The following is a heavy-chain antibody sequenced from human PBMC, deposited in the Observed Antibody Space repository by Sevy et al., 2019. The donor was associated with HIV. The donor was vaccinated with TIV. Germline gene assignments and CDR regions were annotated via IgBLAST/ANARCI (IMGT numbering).Heavy chain of an antibody. D-gene: IGHD3-9*01. CDR2: ISSSSSYI. Sequence: GESLKISCAASGFTFSSYSMNWVRQAPGKGLEWVSSISSSSSYIYYADSVKGRFTISRDNAKNSLYLQMNSLRAEDTAVYYCARYYDILTGYPYYYYGMDVWGQGTTVTVSS. V-gene: IGHV3-21*01. J-gene: IGHJ6*02. CDR1: GFTFSSYS. CDR3: ARYYDILTGYPYYYYGMDV.